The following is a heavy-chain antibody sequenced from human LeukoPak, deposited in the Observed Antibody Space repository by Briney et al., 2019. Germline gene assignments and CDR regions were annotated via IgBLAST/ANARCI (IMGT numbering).Heavy chain of an antibody. Sequence: ASVKVSCKASGGTFSSYAISWVRQAPGQGLEWMGGIIPIFGTANYAQKFQGRVTITADKSTSTAYMELSSLRSEDTAVYYRARGGHDSSGYYYGDFDYWGQGTLVTVSS. CDR2: IIPIFGTA. J-gene: IGHJ4*02. D-gene: IGHD3-22*01. CDR1: GGTFSSYA. CDR3: ARGGHDSSGYYYGDFDY. V-gene: IGHV1-69*06.